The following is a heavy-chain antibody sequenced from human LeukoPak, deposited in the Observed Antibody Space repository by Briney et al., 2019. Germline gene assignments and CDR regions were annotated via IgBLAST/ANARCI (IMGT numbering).Heavy chain of an antibody. Sequence: TGGSLRLSCAASGFTFSSYWMSWVRQAPGKGLEWVANIKQDGSEKYYVDSVKGRFTIPRDNAKNSLYLQMNSLRAEDTAVYYCARAARLIGYCSSTSCPPDYMDVWGKGTTVIVSS. V-gene: IGHV3-7*01. CDR3: ARAARLIGYCSSTSCPPDYMDV. D-gene: IGHD2-2*01. J-gene: IGHJ6*03. CDR1: GFTFSSYW. CDR2: IKQDGSEK.